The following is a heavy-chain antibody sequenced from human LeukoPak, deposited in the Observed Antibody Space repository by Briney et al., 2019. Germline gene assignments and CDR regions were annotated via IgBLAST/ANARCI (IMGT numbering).Heavy chain of an antibody. D-gene: IGHD2-15*01. CDR3: ARRDIVVIVSASDY. Sequence: GGSLRLSCAASGFTFTNYWMTWVRQAPGKGLEWVANLNPYGNDKYYDDSVKGRFTISRDNARDSLYLEMHSLRVDDTAVYYCARRDIVVIVSASDYWGQGTLVTVSS. J-gene: IGHJ4*02. CDR2: LNPYGNDK. V-gene: IGHV3-7*03. CDR1: GFTFTNYW.